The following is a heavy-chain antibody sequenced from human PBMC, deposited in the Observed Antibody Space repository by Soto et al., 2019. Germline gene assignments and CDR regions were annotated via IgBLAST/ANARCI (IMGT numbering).Heavy chain of an antibody. D-gene: IGHD5-12*01. Sequence: SETLSLTCTVSGGSISSGDYYWSWIRQPPGKGLEWIGYIYYSGSTYYNPSLKSRVTISVDTPKNQFSLKLSSVTAADTAVYYCARARGLVEMATIFFDYWGQGTLVTVSS. CDR1: GGSISSGDYY. V-gene: IGHV4-30-4*01. CDR2: IYYSGST. J-gene: IGHJ4*02. CDR3: ARARGLVEMATIFFDY.